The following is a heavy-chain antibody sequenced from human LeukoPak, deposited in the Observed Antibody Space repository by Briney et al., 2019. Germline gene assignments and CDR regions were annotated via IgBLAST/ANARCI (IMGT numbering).Heavy chain of an antibody. CDR2: IRYDGSNK. CDR1: GFTFSSYG. Sequence: PGGSLRPSCAASGFTFSSYGMHWVRQAPGKGLEWVAFIRYDGSNKYYADSVKGRFTISRDNSKNTLYLQMNSLRAEDTAVYYCARKRGVNYYFDYWGQGTLVTVSS. CDR3: ARKRGVNYYFDY. J-gene: IGHJ4*02. D-gene: IGHD3-10*01. V-gene: IGHV3-30*02.